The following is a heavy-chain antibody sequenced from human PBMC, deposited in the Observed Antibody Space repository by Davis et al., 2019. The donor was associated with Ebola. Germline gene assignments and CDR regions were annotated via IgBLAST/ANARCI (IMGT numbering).Heavy chain of an antibody. D-gene: IGHD1-26*01. Sequence: GGSLRLSCAASGFTFSSYSMNWVRQAPGKGLEWVSSISSNSSYIYYADSVRGRFTISRDNAKNSLYLQMNSLRDEDTSVYYCARDPLVGSKYYFDYWGQGTLVTVSS. J-gene: IGHJ4*02. CDR3: ARDPLVGSKYYFDY. CDR2: ISSNSSYI. CDR1: GFTFSSYS. V-gene: IGHV3-21*01.